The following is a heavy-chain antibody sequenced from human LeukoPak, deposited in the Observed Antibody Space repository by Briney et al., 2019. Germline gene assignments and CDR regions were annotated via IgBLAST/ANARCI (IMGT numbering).Heavy chain of an antibody. CDR2: ISYDGSIQ. CDR3: ARDPVTVAGTRWFDY. D-gene: IGHD6-19*01. J-gene: IGHJ4*02. V-gene: IGHV3-30-3*01. CDR1: GFTFSSYA. Sequence: GGSLRLSCAASGFTFSSYAMHWVRQAPGKGLEWVAVISYDGSIQFYADSVMGRFTISRDNSKNTLYLQMNSLRAEDTAVYYCARDPVTVAGTRWFDYWGQGTLVRVSS.